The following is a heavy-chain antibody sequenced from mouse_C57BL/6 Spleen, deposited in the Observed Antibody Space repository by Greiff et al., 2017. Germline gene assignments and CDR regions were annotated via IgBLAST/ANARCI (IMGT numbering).Heavy chain of an antibody. CDR2: IYPRNGST. J-gene: IGHJ2*01. D-gene: IGHD1-1*01. V-gene: IGHV1-78*01. CDR3: ERFQSCYPYYFDY. Sequence: QVQLQQSDAELVKPGASVKISCKASGYTFTDYTIHWMKQRPEQGLEWIGYIYPRNGSTKYNEKFKGKATLTVDKSSSTANMQLNSLTSEDSAVYFCERFQSCYPYYFDYWGKGTTVTVSS. CDR1: GYTFTDYT.